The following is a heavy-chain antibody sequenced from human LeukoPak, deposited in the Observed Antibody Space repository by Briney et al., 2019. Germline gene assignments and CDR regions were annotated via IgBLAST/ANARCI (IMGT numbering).Heavy chain of an antibody. CDR2: IKEDGSTN. CDR1: GFTFRTYW. V-gene: IGHV3-7*01. D-gene: IGHD2-15*01. Sequence: GGSLRLSGVASGFTFRTYWREWDGQAQGKGREWFAHIKEDGSTNNSVDSAKAPFSISRDNAKNSLFLQMNTLRAEDTAVYYCASDRCWSQFDYWGQGTLVTVSS. J-gene: IGHJ4*02. CDR3: ASDRCWSQFDY.